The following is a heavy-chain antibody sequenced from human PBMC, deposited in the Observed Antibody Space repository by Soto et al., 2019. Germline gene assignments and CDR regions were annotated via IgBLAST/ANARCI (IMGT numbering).Heavy chain of an antibody. CDR2: IIPIFGTA. J-gene: IGHJ6*02. Sequence: GASVKVSCKASGGTFSSYAISWVRQAPGQGLEWMGGIIPIFGTANYAQKFQGRVTITADESTSTAYMELSSLRSEDTAVYYCARDGDGRMTTNPYYYNGMDVWGPGTTVTVSS. CDR3: ARDGDGRMTTNPYYYNGMDV. CDR1: GGTFSSYA. V-gene: IGHV1-69*13. D-gene: IGHD4-4*01.